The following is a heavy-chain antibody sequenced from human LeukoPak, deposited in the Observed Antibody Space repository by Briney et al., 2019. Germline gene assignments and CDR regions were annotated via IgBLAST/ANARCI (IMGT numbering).Heavy chain of an antibody. V-gene: IGHV1-18*01. J-gene: IGHJ2*01. CDR2: ISTYNGNT. D-gene: IGHD6-6*01. CDR1: GYIFTNYG. CDR3: ARVSASSYWYFDL. Sequence: ASVKVSCKASGYIFTNYGISWVRQAPGQGLEWMGWISTYNGNTNYAQKLQGRVTMTTDTSTSTAYMQPRSLRSDDTAVYYCARVSASSYWYFDLWGRGTLVTVSS.